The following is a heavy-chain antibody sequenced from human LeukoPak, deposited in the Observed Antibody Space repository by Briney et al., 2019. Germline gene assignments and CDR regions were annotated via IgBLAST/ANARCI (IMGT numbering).Heavy chain of an antibody. CDR2: ISSSGSYM. Sequence: GGSLRLSCAASGFTFSSYSMNWVRQAPGKGLEWVSSISSSGSYMYYAGSVKGRFTISRDNAKNSLYLQMSSLRAEDTAVYYCTRGPYGSGTYWGQGTLVTVSS. D-gene: IGHD3-10*01. V-gene: IGHV3-21*01. CDR3: TRGPYGSGTY. CDR1: GFTFSSYS. J-gene: IGHJ4*02.